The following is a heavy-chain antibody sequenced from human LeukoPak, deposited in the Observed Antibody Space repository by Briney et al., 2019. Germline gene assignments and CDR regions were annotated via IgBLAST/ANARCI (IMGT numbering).Heavy chain of an antibody. D-gene: IGHD7-27*01. V-gene: IGHV4-4*07. J-gene: IGHJ6*03. CDR3: ARVAGDPIYYYYYMDV. CDR2: IYTSGST. CDR1: GGSISSYY. Sequence: PSETLSLTCTVSGGSISSYYWSWIRQPAGKGLEWIGRIYTSGSTNYNPSLKSRVTMSVDTSKNQFSLKLSSVTAANTAVYYCARVAGDPIYYYYYMDVWGKGTTVTVSS.